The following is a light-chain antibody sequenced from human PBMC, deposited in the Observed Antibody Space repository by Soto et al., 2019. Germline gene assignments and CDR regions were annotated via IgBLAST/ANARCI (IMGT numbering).Light chain of an antibody. Sequence: DIVMTQSPDSLAVSLGERATINCKSRKSVLYSSNNKNYLAWYQQNPGQPPKLLIYWASTRESGVPDRFSGSGSGTDFTLTISRLQAEDVAVYYCQQFYNTPFTFGPGT. CDR2: WAS. V-gene: IGKV4-1*01. J-gene: IGKJ3*01. CDR1: KSVLYSSNNKNY. CDR3: QQFYNTPFT.